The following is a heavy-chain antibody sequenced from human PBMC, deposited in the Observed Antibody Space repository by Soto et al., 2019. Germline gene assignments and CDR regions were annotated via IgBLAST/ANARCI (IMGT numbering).Heavy chain of an antibody. Sequence: GGSLILSCAASGFTFTSHAMYWVRQAPGRGLEWVSKISLSGASADYVDSVKGRFTISRDTSKNILYLQMNSLRVEDTAIYYCSKGEGDEGLFDPWGQGTLVSVSS. V-gene: IGHV3-23*01. CDR2: ISLSGASA. CDR1: GFTFTSHA. D-gene: IGHD2-21*02. CDR3: SKGEGDEGLFDP. J-gene: IGHJ5*02.